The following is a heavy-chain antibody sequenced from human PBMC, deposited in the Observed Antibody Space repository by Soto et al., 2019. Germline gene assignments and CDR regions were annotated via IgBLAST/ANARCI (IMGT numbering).Heavy chain of an antibody. Sequence: PSVKVSCKASGGTFSSYAISWVRQAPGQGLEWMGGIIPIFGTANYAQKFQGRVTITADESTSTAYMELSSLRSEDTAVYYCARDEGTIAVAAPSEAYYYGMDVWGQGTTVTVSS. CDR1: GGTFSSYA. D-gene: IGHD6-19*01. CDR2: IIPIFGTA. V-gene: IGHV1-69*13. J-gene: IGHJ6*02. CDR3: ARDEGTIAVAAPSEAYYYGMDV.